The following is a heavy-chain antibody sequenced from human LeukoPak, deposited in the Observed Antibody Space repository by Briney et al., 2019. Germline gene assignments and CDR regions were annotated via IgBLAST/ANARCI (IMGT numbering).Heavy chain of an antibody. D-gene: IGHD6-13*01. CDR1: GGSISSYY. V-gene: IGHV3-11*04. Sequence: LSLTCTVSGGSISSYYWSWIRQAAGKGLEWVSYISSSGNTTYYADSVKGRFTISRDNAKNSLYLQMNSLRAEDTAVYYCARDGGSSWYFDYWGQGTLVTVSS. CDR3: ARDGGSSWYFDY. J-gene: IGHJ4*02. CDR2: ISSSGNTT.